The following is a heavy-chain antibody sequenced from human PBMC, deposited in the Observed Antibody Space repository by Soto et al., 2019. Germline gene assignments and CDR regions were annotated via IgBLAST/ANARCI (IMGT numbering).Heavy chain of an antibody. CDR3: ARRSIADVMCFDY. CDR1: GCSIRSYY. CDR2: IYYSGST. D-gene: IGHD6-6*01. V-gene: IGHV4-59*08. J-gene: IGHJ4*02. Sequence: SETLSLTCTFSGCSIRSYYWSWIRQPPGKGLEWIGYIYYSGSTNYNPSLKSRVTISVDTSKNQFSLKLSSVTAADTAVYYCARRSIADVMCFDYWGQGTLVTVSS.